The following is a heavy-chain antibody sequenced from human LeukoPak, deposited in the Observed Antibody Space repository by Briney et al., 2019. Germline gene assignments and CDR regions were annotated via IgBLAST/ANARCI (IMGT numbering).Heavy chain of an antibody. CDR2: INHSGST. Sequence: SETLSLTCAVYGGSFSGYYWSWIRQPPGKGLEWIGEINHSGSTYYNPSLKSRVTISVDTSKNQFSLKLSSVTAADTAVYYCARGHGYNAEGENWFDPWGQGTLVTVSS. V-gene: IGHV4-34*01. J-gene: IGHJ5*02. CDR1: GGSFSGYY. CDR3: ARGHGYNAEGENWFDP. D-gene: IGHD5-24*01.